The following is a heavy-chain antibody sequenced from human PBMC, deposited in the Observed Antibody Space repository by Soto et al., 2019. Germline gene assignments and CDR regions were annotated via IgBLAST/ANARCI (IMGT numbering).Heavy chain of an antibody. CDR2: IYYSGST. V-gene: IGHV4-31*03. J-gene: IGHJ4*02. CDR1: GGSISSGGYY. Sequence: QVQLQESGPGLVKPSQTLSLTCTVSGGSISSGGYYWILIRQHPGKGLEWIGYIYYSGSTYYNPSLKSRVTISVDTSKNQFSLKLSSVTAADTAVYYCARAESIVGANFDYWGQGTLVTVSS. D-gene: IGHD1-26*01. CDR3: ARAESIVGANFDY.